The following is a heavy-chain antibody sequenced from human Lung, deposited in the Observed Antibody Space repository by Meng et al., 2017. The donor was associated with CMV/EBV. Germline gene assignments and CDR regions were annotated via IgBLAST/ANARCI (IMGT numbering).Heavy chain of an antibody. D-gene: IGHD1-26*01. CDR1: GFSLSTSGLG. Sequence: SGXXLVXPTQTLTLTCTFAGFSLSTSGLGVGWIRQPPGKSLEWLALIYWNDDKRYSPSLKSRLTIPKDSSKNQVVLTMTNMDPVDTATYYCSHSEDSGSPLLEFWXQGNXVNGAS. V-gene: IGHV2-5*01. CDR2: IYWNDDK. J-gene: IGHJ4*02. CDR3: SHSEDSGSPLLEF.